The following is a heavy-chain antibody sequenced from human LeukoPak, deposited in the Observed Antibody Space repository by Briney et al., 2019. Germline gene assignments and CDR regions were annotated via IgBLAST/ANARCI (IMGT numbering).Heavy chain of an antibody. D-gene: IGHD3-22*01. Sequence: GGSLRLSCAASGFTFSSYGMHWVHQAPGKGLEWVAVIWNDGSNKYYADSVKGRFTISRDNSKNTLYLQMNSLRAEDTAVYYCARIHSLYYYDSSGYGAFDIWGPGTVVTVSS. V-gene: IGHV3-33*01. J-gene: IGHJ3*02. CDR3: ARIHSLYYYDSSGYGAFDI. CDR1: GFTFSSYG. CDR2: IWNDGSNK.